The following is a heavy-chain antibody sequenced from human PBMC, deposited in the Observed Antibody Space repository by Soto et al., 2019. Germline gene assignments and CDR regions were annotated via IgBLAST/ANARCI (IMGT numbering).Heavy chain of an antibody. J-gene: IGHJ4*02. D-gene: IGHD1-1*01. CDR3: ARDIKAGTTTSSITDY. Sequence: GASVKVSCKASGYTFTSYGISWVRQAPGQGLEWMGWISAYNGNTNYAQKLQGRVTMTTDTSTSTAYMELRSLRSDDTAVYYCARDIKAGTTTSSITDYWGQGTLVTVSS. CDR2: ISAYNGNT. V-gene: IGHV1-18*04. CDR1: GYTFTSYG.